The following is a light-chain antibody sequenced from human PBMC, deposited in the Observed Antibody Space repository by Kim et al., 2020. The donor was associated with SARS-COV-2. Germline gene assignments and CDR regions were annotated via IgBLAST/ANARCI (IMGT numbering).Light chain of an antibody. CDR2: KAS. V-gene: IGKV1-5*03. CDR3: QQYKSYLYT. Sequence: SASVGDRVTITCRASQSISSWLAWYQQKPGKAPKLLIYKASSLESGVPSRFSGSGSGTEFTLTISSLQPDDFATYYCQQYKSYLYTFGQGTKLEI. CDR1: QSISSW. J-gene: IGKJ2*01.